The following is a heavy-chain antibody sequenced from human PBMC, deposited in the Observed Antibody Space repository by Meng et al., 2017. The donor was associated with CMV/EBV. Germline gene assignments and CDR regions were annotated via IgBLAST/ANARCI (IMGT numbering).Heavy chain of an antibody. CDR1: GYTFTGYY. J-gene: IGHJ3*02. V-gene: IGHV1-2*02. CDR3: ARSRSGPSLHDAFDI. CDR2: INPNSGGT. D-gene: IGHD2-15*01. Sequence: ASVKVSCKASGYTFTGYYMHWVRQAPGQGLEWMGWINPNSGGTNYAQKFQGRVTMTRDTSISTAYMELSRLRSDDTAVYYCARSRSGPSLHDAFDIWGQGTMVTVSS.